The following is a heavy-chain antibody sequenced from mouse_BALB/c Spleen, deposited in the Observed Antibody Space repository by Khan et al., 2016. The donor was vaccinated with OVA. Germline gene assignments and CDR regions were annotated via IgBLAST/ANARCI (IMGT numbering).Heavy chain of an antibody. Sequence: VQLKESGPGLVKPSQSLSLTCTVTGYSITSDYAWNWIRQFPGNKLEWMGYISYSGRTSYNPSLKSRISITRDTSKNQFFLQLNSVTTEDTATYYCARSVTITTVVATDFDYWGQGTTITVSS. CDR2: ISYSGRT. CDR3: ARSVTITTVVATDFDY. V-gene: IGHV3-2*02. CDR1: GYSITSDYA. D-gene: IGHD1-1*01. J-gene: IGHJ2*01.